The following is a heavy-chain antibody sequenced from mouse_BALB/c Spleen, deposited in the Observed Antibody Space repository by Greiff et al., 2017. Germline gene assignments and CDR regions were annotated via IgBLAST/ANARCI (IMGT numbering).Heavy chain of an antibody. J-gene: IGHJ3*01. CDR2: ISSGGST. V-gene: IGHV5-6-5*01. CDR3: ARDSRDWFAY. CDR1: GFTFSSYA. Sequence: DVKLVESGGGLVKPGGSLKLSCAASGFTFSSYAMSWVRQTPEKRLEWVASISSGGSTYYPDSVKGRFTISRDNARNILYLQRSSLRSEDTAMYYCARDSRDWFAYWGQGTLVTVSA.